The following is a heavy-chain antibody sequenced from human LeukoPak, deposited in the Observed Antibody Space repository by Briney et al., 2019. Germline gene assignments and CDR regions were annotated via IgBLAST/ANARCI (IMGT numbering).Heavy chain of an antibody. CDR2: IYYSGST. V-gene: IGHV4-39*07. Sequence: PSQTLSVTCTVSGGSISSSSYYWGWIRQPPGKGLEWIGSIYYSGSTYYNPSLKSRVTISVDTSKNQFSLKLSSVTAADTAVYYCARCEDYYFDYWGQGTLVTVSS. CDR1: GGSISSSSYY. D-gene: IGHD2-15*01. J-gene: IGHJ4*02. CDR3: ARCEDYYFDY.